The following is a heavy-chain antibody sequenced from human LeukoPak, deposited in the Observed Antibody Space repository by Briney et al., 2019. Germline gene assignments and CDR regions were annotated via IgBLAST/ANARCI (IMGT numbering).Heavy chain of an antibody. V-gene: IGHV3-30*02. D-gene: IGHD3-22*01. CDR1: GFTFSSYG. Sequence: PGGSLRLSCAASGFTFSSYGMHWVRQAQGKGLEWVAFIRYDGSNKYYADSVKGRFTISRDNSKNTLYLQMNSLRAEDTAVYYCARAHYASSNIKVPFDVWGKGTTVTVSS. J-gene: IGHJ6*04. CDR3: ARAHYASSNIKVPFDV. CDR2: IRYDGSNK.